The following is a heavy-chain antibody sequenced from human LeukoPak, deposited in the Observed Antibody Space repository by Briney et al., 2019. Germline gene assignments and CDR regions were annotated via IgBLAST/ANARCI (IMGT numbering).Heavy chain of an antibody. V-gene: IGHV4-30-4*01. CDR3: ARYYSGSGSYLRVVDY. Sequence: SETLSLTCTVSGGSISSTDFYWSWIRQPPGKGLEWIGYIFYSRSTYYNPSLQSRVTISVNTSKNQFSLTLSSVTAADTAVYYCARYYSGSGSYLRVVDYWGQGTLVTVSS. CDR2: IFYSRST. D-gene: IGHD3-10*01. CDR1: GGSISSTDFY. J-gene: IGHJ4*02.